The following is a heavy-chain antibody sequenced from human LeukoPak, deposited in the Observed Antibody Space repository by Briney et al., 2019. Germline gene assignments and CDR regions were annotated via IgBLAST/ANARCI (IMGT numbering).Heavy chain of an antibody. CDR3: ARDRRLGDSRFDY. D-gene: IGHD3-22*01. Sequence: SETLSLTCTVSGGSISSGEYYWSWIRQPPGKGLEWIGYIHYSGSTYYNPSLKSRVTISIDTSKNQFSLQLYSATAADTAVYYCARDRRLGDSRFDYWGQGTLVTVSS. CDR1: GGSISSGEYY. CDR2: IHYSGST. V-gene: IGHV4-30-4*01. J-gene: IGHJ4*02.